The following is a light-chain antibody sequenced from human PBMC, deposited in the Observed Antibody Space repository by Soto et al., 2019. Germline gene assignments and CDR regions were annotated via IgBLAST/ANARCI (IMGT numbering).Light chain of an antibody. CDR3: QSYDSSLRNV. Sequence: QSVLTQPPSVSGAPGQRVTISCTGSGSNIGAGYDVHWYQQLPGTAPKLLIYGNSNRPSGVPDRFSGSKSGTSASLAITGLQAEDEADYYCQSYDSSLRNVFGTGTKVTVL. V-gene: IGLV1-40*01. J-gene: IGLJ1*01. CDR1: GSNIGAGYD. CDR2: GNS.